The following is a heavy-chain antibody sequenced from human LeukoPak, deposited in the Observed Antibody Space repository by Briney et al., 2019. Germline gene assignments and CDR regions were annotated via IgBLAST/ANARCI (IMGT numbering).Heavy chain of an antibody. Sequence: GGSRRLSCAASGFTLITYSMNWVRQAPGKGLEWVSYISSSSSTIYYADSVKGRFTISRDNAKNSLYLQMNSLRAEDTAVYYCARDGDYYCYYMDVWGKGTTVTVSS. CDR2: ISSSSSTI. CDR1: GFTLITYS. J-gene: IGHJ6*03. D-gene: IGHD4-17*01. CDR3: ARDGDYYCYYMDV. V-gene: IGHV3-48*01.